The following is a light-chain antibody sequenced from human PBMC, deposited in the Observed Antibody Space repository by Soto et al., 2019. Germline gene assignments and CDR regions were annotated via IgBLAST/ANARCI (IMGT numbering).Light chain of an antibody. Sequence: QSALTQPRSVSGSPGQSVTISCTGTSSDVGGYNYVSWYQQHPGKAPKLMIYDVNKRPSGVPDRFSGSKSGNTASLTISGLQAEDEADYSCCSYAGIYTWVFGGGTKLTVL. CDR3: CSYAGIYTWV. V-gene: IGLV2-11*01. J-gene: IGLJ2*01. CDR1: SSDVGGYNY. CDR2: DVN.